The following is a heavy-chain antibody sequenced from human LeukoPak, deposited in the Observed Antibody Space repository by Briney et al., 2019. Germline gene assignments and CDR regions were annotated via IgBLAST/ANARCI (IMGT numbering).Heavy chain of an antibody. CDR3: ARERGLRNHISDY. V-gene: IGHV4-31*03. CDR1: GGSISSGGYY. D-gene: IGHD1-14*01. J-gene: IGHJ4*02. CDR2: IYYSGST. Sequence: SETLSLTCTVSGGSISSGGYYWSWIRQHPGKGLEWIGYIYYSGSTYYNPSLKSRVTISVDTSKNQFSLKLSSVTAADTAVYYCARERGLRNHISDYWGQGTLVTVSS.